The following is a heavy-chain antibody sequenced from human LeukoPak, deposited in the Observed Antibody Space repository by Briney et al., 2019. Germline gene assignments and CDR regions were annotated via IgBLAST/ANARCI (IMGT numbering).Heavy chain of an antibody. CDR3: AKEVRITMIVVVIRYGMDV. V-gene: IGHV3-23*01. CDR2: ISGSGGST. Sequence: PGGSLRLSCAASGFTFSSYAMSWVRQAPGKGPEWVSAISGSGGSTYYADSVKGRFTISRDNSKNTLYLQMNSLRAKDTAVYYCAKEVRITMIVVVIRYGMDVWGQGTTVTVSS. D-gene: IGHD3-22*01. CDR1: GFTFSSYA. J-gene: IGHJ6*02.